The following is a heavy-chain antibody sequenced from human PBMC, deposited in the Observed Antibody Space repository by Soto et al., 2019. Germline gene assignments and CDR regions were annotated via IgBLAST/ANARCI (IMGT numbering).Heavy chain of an antibody. J-gene: IGHJ6*02. CDR1: GYTLTSYG. Sequence: QVQLVQSGAEVKKPGASVKVSCKASGYTLTSYGLSWVRQAPGPGLEWMGWISAYNGNTNYAQKLQGGVTMTTDTSTSTAYMELRSLRSYDTAVYYCARGGGTDGRDYYYYCMDVCGQGTTVTVSS. V-gene: IGHV1-18*01. D-gene: IGHD1-1*01. CDR2: ISAYNGNT. CDR3: ARGGGTDGRDYYYYCMDV.